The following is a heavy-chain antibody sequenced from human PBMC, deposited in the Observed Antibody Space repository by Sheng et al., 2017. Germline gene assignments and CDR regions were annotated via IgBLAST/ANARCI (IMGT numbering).Heavy chain of an antibody. CDR3: ARLPRRRIQQLSLKPAYYYYYGMDV. V-gene: IGHV4-34*01. CDR2: INHSGST. J-gene: IGHJ6*02. D-gene: IGHD6-13*01. CDR1: GGSFSGYY. Sequence: QVQLQQWGAGLLKPSETLSLTCAVYGGSFSGYYWSWIRQPPGKGLEWIGEINHSGSTNYNPSLKSRVTISVDTSKNQFSLKLSSVTAADTAVYYCARLPRRRIQQLSLKPAYYYYYGMDVWAKGHGHRL.